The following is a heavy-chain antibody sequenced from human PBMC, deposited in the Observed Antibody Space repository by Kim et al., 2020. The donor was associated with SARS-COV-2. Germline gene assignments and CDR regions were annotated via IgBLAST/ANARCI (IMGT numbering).Heavy chain of an antibody. J-gene: IGHJ6*02. CDR3: ARRLEQQLVLFYYYYGMDV. CDR2: ISYDGSNK. V-gene: IGHV3-30-3*01. CDR1: GFTFSSYA. Sequence: GGSLRLSCAASGFTFSSYAMHWVRQAPGKGLEWVAVISYDGSNKYYADSVKGRFTISRDNSKNTLYLQMNSLRAEDTAVYYCARRLEQQLVLFYYYYGMDVWGQGTTVTVSS. D-gene: IGHD6-13*01.